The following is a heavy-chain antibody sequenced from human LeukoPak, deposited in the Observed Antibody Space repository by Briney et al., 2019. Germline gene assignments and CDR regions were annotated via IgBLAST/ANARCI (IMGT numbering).Heavy chain of an antibody. D-gene: IGHD4-11*01. V-gene: IGHV4-34*01. CDR3: ARATDYPWYFDY. Sequence: TSETLSLTCAVYGGSFSDYYWTWIRQPPGKGLEWIGEINHRGSTNYNPSLKSRVTISVDTSKNQFSLNLSSVTAADTAVYYCARATDYPWYFDYWGQGTLVTVSS. CDR2: INHRGST. CDR1: GGSFSDYY. J-gene: IGHJ4*02.